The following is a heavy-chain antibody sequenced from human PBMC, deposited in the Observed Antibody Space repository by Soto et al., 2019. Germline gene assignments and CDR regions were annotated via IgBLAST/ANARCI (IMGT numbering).Heavy chain of an antibody. CDR1: GGSISSSNW. CDR2: IYHSGST. CDR3: ATYYYDSSGYYSSYFDY. Sequence: TLSLTCAVSGGSISSSNWWSWVRQPPGKGLEWIGEIYHSGSTNYNPSLKSRVTISVDKSKSQFSLKLSSVTAADTAVYYCATYYYDSSGYYSSYFDYWGQGTLVTVSS. D-gene: IGHD3-22*01. V-gene: IGHV4-4*02. J-gene: IGHJ4*02.